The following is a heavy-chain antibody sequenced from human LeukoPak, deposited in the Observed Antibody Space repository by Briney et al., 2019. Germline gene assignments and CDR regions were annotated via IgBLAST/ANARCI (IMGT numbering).Heavy chain of an antibody. V-gene: IGHV1-46*01. Sequence: ASVKVSCKASGYTFTSYYMHWVRQAPGQGLEWMGIINPSGGSTSYAQTFKGRFTMTRDTPTSTVYMELSSLRSEDTAVYYCARSLTRGYYYDSSGYYNWFDPWGQGTLVTVSS. CDR3: ARSLTRGYYYDSSGYYNWFDP. J-gene: IGHJ5*02. D-gene: IGHD3-22*01. CDR1: GYTFTSYY. CDR2: INPSGGST.